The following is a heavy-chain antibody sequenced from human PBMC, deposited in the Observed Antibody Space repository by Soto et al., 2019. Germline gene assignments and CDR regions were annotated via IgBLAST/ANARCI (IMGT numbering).Heavy chain of an antibody. J-gene: IGHJ6*02. D-gene: IGHD4-17*01. CDR2: LSAYNGNT. CDR1: GYTFTSYG. Sequence: QVQLVHSGAEVKKPGASVKVSCKASGYTFTSYGISWVRQAPGQGLEWMGWLSAYNGNTNYAQKLQGRVTMTTDTSTSTAYMELRSLRSDDAAVYYCARDRRGDYGDYSYYYYGMDVWGQGTTVTVSS. CDR3: ARDRRGDYGDYSYYYYGMDV. V-gene: IGHV1-18*01.